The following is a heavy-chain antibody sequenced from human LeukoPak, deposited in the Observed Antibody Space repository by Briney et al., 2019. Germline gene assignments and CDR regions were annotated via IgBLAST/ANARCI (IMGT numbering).Heavy chain of an antibody. D-gene: IGHD3-3*01. V-gene: IGHV3-64*01. J-gene: IGHJ4*02. Sequence: PGGSLRLSCAASGFTFSSYAMHWVRQAPGKGLEYVSAISSNGGSTYYANSVKGRFTISRDNSKNTLYLQMGSLRAEDMAVYYCASTSISGVYYDFWSGYNYWGQGTLVTVSS. CDR2: ISSNGGST. CDR3: ASTSISGVYYDFWSGYNY. CDR1: GFTFSSYA.